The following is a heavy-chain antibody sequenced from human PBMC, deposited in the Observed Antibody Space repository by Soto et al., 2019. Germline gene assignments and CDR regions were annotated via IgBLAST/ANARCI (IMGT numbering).Heavy chain of an antibody. Sequence: QVQLRESDPGLVKPSQTLSLTYTVSGGSINSGTYYWSWIRQPPGKGLEWIGYISYSGSTYYNPSLKSRVSISADTSKNQFSLKLSSVTATDTAVYFCVRHSTSSYWYFGLWGRGTLVTVSS. J-gene: IGHJ2*01. CDR1: GGSINSGTYY. CDR2: ISYSGST. V-gene: IGHV4-30-4*01. CDR3: VRHSTSSYWYFGL. D-gene: IGHD2-2*01.